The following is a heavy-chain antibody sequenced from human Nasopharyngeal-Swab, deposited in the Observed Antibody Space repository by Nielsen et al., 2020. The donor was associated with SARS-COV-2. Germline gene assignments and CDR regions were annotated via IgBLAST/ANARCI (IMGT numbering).Heavy chain of an antibody. D-gene: IGHD3-22*01. J-gene: IGHJ3*02. CDR2: ISSSSGYI. CDR3: AREYDEVVVITGAFDI. Sequence: GGSLRLSCAASGFTFSSYSMNWVRQAPGKGLEWVSSISSSSGYIYYADSVKGRFTISRDNAKNSLYLQMNSLRAEDTAVYYCAREYDEVVVITGAFDIWGQGTMVTVSS. V-gene: IGHV3-21*01. CDR1: GFTFSSYS.